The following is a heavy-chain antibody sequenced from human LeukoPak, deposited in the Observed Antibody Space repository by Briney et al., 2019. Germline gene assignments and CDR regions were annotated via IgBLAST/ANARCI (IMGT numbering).Heavy chain of an antibody. J-gene: IGHJ4*02. Sequence: SQTLSLTCAVSGGSISSGGYSRSWIRQPPGKGLEWIGYIYHIGSTYYNPSLKSRVTISVDRSKNQFSLKLSSVTAADTAVYYCASALTYYYDSSGYARYYFDYWGQGTLVTVSS. D-gene: IGHD3-22*01. V-gene: IGHV4-30-2*01. CDR1: GGSISSGGYS. CDR3: ASALTYYYDSSGYARYYFDY. CDR2: IYHIGST.